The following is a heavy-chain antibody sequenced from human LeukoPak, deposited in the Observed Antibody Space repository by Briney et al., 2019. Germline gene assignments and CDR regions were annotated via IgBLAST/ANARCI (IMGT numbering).Heavy chain of an antibody. Sequence: ASVKVSCKASGYTFTSYDINWVRQATGQGLEWMGWMNPNSGNTGYAQKFQGRVTMTRNTSISTAYMELSSLRSEDTAVYYCARVLLWFGDRAFDIWGQGIMVTVSS. J-gene: IGHJ3*02. CDR3: ARVLLWFGDRAFDI. CDR1: GYTFTSYD. V-gene: IGHV1-8*01. D-gene: IGHD3-10*01. CDR2: MNPNSGNT.